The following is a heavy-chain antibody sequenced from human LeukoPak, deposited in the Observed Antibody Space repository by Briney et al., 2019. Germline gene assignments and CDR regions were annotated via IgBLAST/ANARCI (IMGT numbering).Heavy chain of an antibody. D-gene: IGHD5-24*01. CDR3: AASMYRDGYNQYYFDY. J-gene: IGHJ4*02. CDR2: IYSGGST. Sequence: GGSLRLSCAASGFTVSSNYMSWVRQAPGKGLEWVSVIYSGGSTYYADSVKGRSTISRDNSKNTLYLQMNSLRAEDTAVYYCAASMYRDGYNQYYFDYWGQGTLVTVSP. V-gene: IGHV3-66*01. CDR1: GFTVSSNY.